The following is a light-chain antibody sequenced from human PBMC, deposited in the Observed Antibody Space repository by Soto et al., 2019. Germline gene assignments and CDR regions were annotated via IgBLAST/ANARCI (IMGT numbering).Light chain of an antibody. CDR3: QQYNNRWT. CDR1: LTVNTN. CDR2: GAF. Sequence: EIVIRQSPATLSVSPGEGATLSCRASLTVNTNLAWYQQKRGQAPRLLIYGAFMRATGIPARFSGSGSGTEFTLTISSLQSEDVAVYYCQQYNNRWTFGLGTKVDIK. V-gene: IGKV3-15*01. J-gene: IGKJ1*01.